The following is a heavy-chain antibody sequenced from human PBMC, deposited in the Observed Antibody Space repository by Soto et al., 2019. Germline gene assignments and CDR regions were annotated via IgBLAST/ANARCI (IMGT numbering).Heavy chain of an antibody. CDR3: ARGVAGSGFDL. D-gene: IGHD6-19*01. CDR1: GDSVSSNTAA. Sequence: SQTLSLTCAISGDSVSSNTAAWNWIRSSPSRGLEWLGRTYYRSNWRHDYAMSVKSRITVSPDTSKNHFSLQLNSVTPDDTAVYYCARGVAGSGFDLWGQGTLVTVSS. CDR2: TYYRSNWRH. J-gene: IGHJ4*02. V-gene: IGHV6-1*01.